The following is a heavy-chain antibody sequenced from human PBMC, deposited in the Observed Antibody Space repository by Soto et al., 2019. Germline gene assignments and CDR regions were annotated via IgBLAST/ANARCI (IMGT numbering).Heavy chain of an antibody. CDR1: GFTFSSYG. CDR2: IWYDGSNK. J-gene: IGHJ6*04. D-gene: IGHD6-25*01. CDR3: ARDLLCSASSGYYYGMYV. V-gene: IGHV3-33*01. Sequence: PGGSLRLSCAASGFTFSSYGMHWVRQAPGKGLEWVAVIWYDGSNKYYADSVKGRFTISRDNSKNTLYLQMNSLRAEDTAVYYCARDLLCSASSGYYYGMYVWGKGSTVPVSS.